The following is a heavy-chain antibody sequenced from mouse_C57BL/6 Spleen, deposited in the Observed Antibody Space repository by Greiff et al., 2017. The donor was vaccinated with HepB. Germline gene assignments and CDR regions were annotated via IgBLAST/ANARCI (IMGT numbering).Heavy chain of an antibody. CDR3: TRSSTVVGYFDY. CDR2: IYPGNSDT. CDR1: GYTFTSYW. D-gene: IGHD1-1*01. Sequence: DVQLVESGTVLARPGASVKMSCKTSGYTFTSYWMHWVTPRPGQGLEWIGAIYPGNSDTSYNQKFKGKAKLTAVTSASTAYMELSSLTNEDSAVYYCTRSSTVVGYFDYWGQGTTLTVSS. V-gene: IGHV1-5*01. J-gene: IGHJ2*01.